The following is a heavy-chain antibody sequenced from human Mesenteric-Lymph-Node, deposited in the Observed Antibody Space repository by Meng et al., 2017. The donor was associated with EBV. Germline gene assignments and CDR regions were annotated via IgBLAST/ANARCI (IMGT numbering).Heavy chain of an antibody. D-gene: IGHD3-10*01. V-gene: IGHV4-4*02. CDR3: ARERGAGTYQGFDF. Sequence: VLLKRARPRLRKPSVTLSLTFAFAAVSITTNNYGSWVRQPPGKGLEWIAEISHNGHTNYSPSLKSRVTISIDKSKNQFSLKVDSVTAADTAVYYCARERGAGTYQGFDFWGQGTLVTVSS. CDR2: ISHNGHT. CDR1: AVSITTNNY. J-gene: IGHJ4*02.